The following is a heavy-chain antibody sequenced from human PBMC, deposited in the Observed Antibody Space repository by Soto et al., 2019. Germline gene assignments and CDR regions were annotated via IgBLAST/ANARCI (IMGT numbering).Heavy chain of an antibody. CDR1: GVSVISSSYY. CDR2: VYYSGST. J-gene: IGHJ4*02. V-gene: IGHV4-39*01. D-gene: IGHD3-9*01. Sequence: PSETLSLTCTVSGVSVISSSYYWGWVRQPPGKGLEWIGSVYYSGSTYYNPSLESRVTISVDKSKNQFSLKLMSLSAADTAVYYCGRLEGLATISYYFDYWGQGALVTVSS. CDR3: GRLEGLATISYYFDY.